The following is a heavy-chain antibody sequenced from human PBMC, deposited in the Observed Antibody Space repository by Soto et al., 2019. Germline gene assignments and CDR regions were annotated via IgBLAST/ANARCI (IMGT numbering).Heavy chain of an antibody. D-gene: IGHD3-16*01. Sequence: ASVKVSCKASGYTFTSYYMHWVRQGPGQGLEWMGIINPSGGSTSYAQKFQGRVTMTRDTSTSTVYMELSSLRSEDTAVYYCAGGRCAPGYYGMDFGGQGTTVTVYS. CDR3: AGGRCAPGYYGMDF. J-gene: IGHJ6*02. CDR1: GYTFTSYY. CDR2: INPSGGST. V-gene: IGHV1-46*01.